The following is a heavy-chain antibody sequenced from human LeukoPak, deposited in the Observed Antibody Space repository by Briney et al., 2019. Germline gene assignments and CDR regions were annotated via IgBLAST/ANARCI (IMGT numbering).Heavy chain of an antibody. CDR2: ISGSGGTT. V-gene: IGHV3-23*01. D-gene: IGHD5-18*01. Sequence: GGSLRLSCAASGFTFSSYAMSWVRQAPGKGLEWVSAISGSGGTTYYADSVKGRFTISRDNSKNTLYLQLNSLRAEDTALYYCAKDRGIQLWRSNFDYWGQGTLVTVSS. CDR1: GFTFSSYA. J-gene: IGHJ4*02. CDR3: AKDRGIQLWRSNFDY.